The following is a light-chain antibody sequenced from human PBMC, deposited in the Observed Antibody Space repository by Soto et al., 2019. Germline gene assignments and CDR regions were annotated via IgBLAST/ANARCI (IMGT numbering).Light chain of an antibody. CDR3: QHYKNRPLT. CDR1: QSVSSD. J-gene: IGKJ4*01. Sequence: MAHFPVTLSFSPWERATVSCSASQSVSSDLAWYQHKPGQAPRLLIYGASSRATGIPVRFSGSGSGTEFTLTISSLQSEDVAVYYCQHYKNRPLTFGGGTKVDI. V-gene: IGKV3-15*01. CDR2: GAS.